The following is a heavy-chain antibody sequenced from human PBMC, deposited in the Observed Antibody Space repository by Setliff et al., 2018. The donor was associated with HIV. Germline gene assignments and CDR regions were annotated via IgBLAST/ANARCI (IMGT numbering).Heavy chain of an antibody. CDR1: GGSISSHH. J-gene: IGHJ3*02. CDR2: INHSGST. CDR3: AGRRGGYDSSEYEAAFDI. D-gene: IGHD3-22*01. V-gene: IGHV4-34*01. Sequence: KTSETLSLTCSVSGGSISSHHWTWIRQAPGKGLEWIGEINHSGSTNYNPSLKSRVTISVDTSKNQFSLKLSSVTAADTAVYYCAGRRGGYDSSEYEAAFDIWGQGTMVTVSS.